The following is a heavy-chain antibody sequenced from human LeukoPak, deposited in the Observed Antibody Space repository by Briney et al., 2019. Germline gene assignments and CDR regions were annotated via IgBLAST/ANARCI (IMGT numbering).Heavy chain of an antibody. CDR2: IIPILGIA. Sequence: ASVKVSCKASGGTFSSYAISWVRQAPGQGLEWMGRIIPILGIAIYAQKFQGRVTITADKSTSTAYMELSSLRSEDTAVYYCARDRFLEMATIFDYWGQGTLVTVSS. V-gene: IGHV1-69*04. J-gene: IGHJ4*02. CDR1: GGTFSSYA. D-gene: IGHD5-12*01. CDR3: ARDRFLEMATIFDY.